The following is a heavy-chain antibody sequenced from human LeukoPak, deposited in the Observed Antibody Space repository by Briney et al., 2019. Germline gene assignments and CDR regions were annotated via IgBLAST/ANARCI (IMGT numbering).Heavy chain of an antibody. CDR3: ARARITIFGVVIPPDY. D-gene: IGHD3-3*01. Sequence: SETLSLTCAVYGGSFSGYYWSWIRQPPGKGLEWIGEINHSGSTNYNPSLKSRVTISVDTSKNQFSLKLSSVTAADTAVYYCARARITIFGVVIPPDYWGQGTLVTVSS. CDR1: GGSFSGYY. V-gene: IGHV4-34*01. J-gene: IGHJ4*02. CDR2: INHSGST.